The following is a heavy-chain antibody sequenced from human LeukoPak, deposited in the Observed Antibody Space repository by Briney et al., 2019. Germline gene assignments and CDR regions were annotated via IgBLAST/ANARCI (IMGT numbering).Heavy chain of an antibody. D-gene: IGHD2-21*02. V-gene: IGHV3-15*01. Sequence: GGSLRLSCAASGFTFSNAWMSWVRQAPGKGLEWVGRIKSKTDGGTTDYAAPVKGRFTISRDDSKNTLYLQMNSLKTEDTAVYYCTTDMAPPAYCGGDCSGGYYFDYWGQGTLVTVSS. CDR2: IKSKTDGGTT. J-gene: IGHJ4*02. CDR1: GFTFSNAW. CDR3: TTDMAPPAYCGGDCSGGYYFDY.